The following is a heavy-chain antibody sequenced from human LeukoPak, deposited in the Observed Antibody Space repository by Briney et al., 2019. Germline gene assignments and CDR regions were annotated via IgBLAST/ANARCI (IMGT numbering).Heavy chain of an antibody. CDR1: GFTFSSYW. J-gene: IGHJ3*02. Sequence: GGSLRLSCAASGFTFSSYWMSWVRQAPGKGLEWVANIKQDGSEKYYVDSVKGRFTISRDNAKNSLYLQMNSLRAEDTAVYYCASPTVRYNWNYDHAFDIWGQGTMVTVSS. D-gene: IGHD1-7*01. V-gene: IGHV3-7*01. CDR2: IKQDGSEK. CDR3: ASPTVRYNWNYDHAFDI.